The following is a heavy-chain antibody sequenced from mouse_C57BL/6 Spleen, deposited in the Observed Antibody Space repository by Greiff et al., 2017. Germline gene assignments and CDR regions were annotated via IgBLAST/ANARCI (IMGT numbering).Heavy chain of an antibody. CDR2: ISPSSGYT. J-gene: IGHJ2*01. V-gene: IGHV1-7*01. D-gene: IGHD2-2*01. CDR1: GYTFTSYW. Sequence: VQLQQSGAELAKPGASVKLSCKASGYTFTSYWMHWVKQRPGQGLEWIGYISPSSGYTKYNQKFKDKATLTADKSYSTAYMQLSSLKYEDSAVYYCARHSDGYDLDYWGQGTTLTVSS. CDR3: ARHSDGYDLDY.